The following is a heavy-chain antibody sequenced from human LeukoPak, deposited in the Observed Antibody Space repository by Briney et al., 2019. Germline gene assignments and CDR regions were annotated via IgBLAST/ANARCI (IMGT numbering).Heavy chain of an antibody. CDR2: IYNSGST. J-gene: IGHJ4*02. CDR1: GGSISSYF. V-gene: IGHV4-59*08. Sequence: SETLSLTCTVSGGSISSYFWSWIRQPPGKGLEWIGYIYNSGSTNYNPSLKSRVTMSVDTSKNQFSLKLSSVTAADTAVYYCARHDHKNFDYWGQGTLVTVSS. CDR3: ARHDHKNFDY.